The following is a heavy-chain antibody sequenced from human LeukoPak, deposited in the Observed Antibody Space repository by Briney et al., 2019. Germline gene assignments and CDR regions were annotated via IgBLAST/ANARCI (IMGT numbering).Heavy chain of an antibody. CDR2: IYYSGST. V-gene: IGHV4-39*07. D-gene: IGHD6-13*01. Sequence: SETLSLTCTVSGGSISSSSYYWGWIRQPPGKGLEWIGSIYYSGSTYYNPSLKSRVTISVDTSKNQFSLKLSSVTAADTAVYYCAITEGIAAAHDAFDIWGQGTMVTVSS. J-gene: IGHJ3*02. CDR3: AITEGIAAAHDAFDI. CDR1: GGSISSSSYY.